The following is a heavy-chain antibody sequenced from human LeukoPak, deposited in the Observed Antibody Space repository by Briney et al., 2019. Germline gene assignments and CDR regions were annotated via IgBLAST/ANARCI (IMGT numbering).Heavy chain of an antibody. Sequence: GGSLRLSCVASGLPFSSDRMNWVRQAPGKGLEWVSTIYSGSDYIYYADSVKGRFTISRDNAKDSLYLQMNSLRTEDTAIYYCARDLPVSGAYHQFDSWGQGTLVTVSS. CDR1: GLPFSSDR. J-gene: IGHJ4*02. CDR3: ARDLPVSGAYHQFDS. CDR2: IYSGSDYI. D-gene: IGHD6-19*01. V-gene: IGHV3-21*01.